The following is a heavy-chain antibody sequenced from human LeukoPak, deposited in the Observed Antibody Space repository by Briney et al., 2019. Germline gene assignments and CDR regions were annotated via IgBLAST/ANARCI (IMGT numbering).Heavy chain of an antibody. D-gene: IGHD4-23*01. CDR3: ARGGHSVSYFDC. J-gene: IGHJ4*02. V-gene: IGHV3-30*04. CDR1: GFTFSSYA. Sequence: GGSLRLSCAASGFTFSSYAMYWVRQAPGKGLEWVAVISYDGSDKFYADSVKGRFTISRDSSKNTLYLQMNSLRVEDTAVYYCARGGHSVSYFDCWGQGTLVTVSS. CDR2: ISYDGSDK.